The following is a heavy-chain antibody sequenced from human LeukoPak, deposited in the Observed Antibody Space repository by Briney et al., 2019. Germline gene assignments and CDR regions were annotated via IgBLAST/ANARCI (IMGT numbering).Heavy chain of an antibody. J-gene: IGHJ4*02. V-gene: IGHV3-64*01. CDR2: ITSDGGGT. D-gene: IGHD6-13*01. CDR1: GFMFSHSS. CDR3: ARETATGVTSSWYYDC. Sequence: GGSLRLSCAASGFMFSHSSIHWVRQPPGKGLEYVSAITSDGGGTFYANSVKGRFTISRDNSKDTLSPHMASLTTEDTAVCYCARETATGVTSSWYYDCWGQGTLVTVSS.